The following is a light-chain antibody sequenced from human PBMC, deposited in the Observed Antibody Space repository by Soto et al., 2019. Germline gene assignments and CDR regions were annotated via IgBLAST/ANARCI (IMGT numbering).Light chain of an antibody. J-gene: IGKJ2*01. CDR3: QKYGRSPYT. Sequence: EIVLTQSPATLSLSPGERATLSCGASQSVSSSYLAWYQQKPGLAPRLLIYDASSSATGIPDSFSGSGSGTDFALNISRVEHGVFAVYYCQKYGRSPYTFGQGTKLEIK. V-gene: IGKV3D-20*01. CDR1: QSVSSSY. CDR2: DAS.